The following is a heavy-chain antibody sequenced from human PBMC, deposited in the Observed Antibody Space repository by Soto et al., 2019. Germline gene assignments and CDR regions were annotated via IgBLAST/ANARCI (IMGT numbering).Heavy chain of an antibody. D-gene: IGHD3-9*01. Sequence: PGGSLRLSFSASGFTFSEYSMHWVRQAPGKGLQYVSTISSDGDITYYADSVKGRFTISRDNSKNTLYLHMNSLRPQATAVYYCVKVSTFYDVVTGYYSTNFFDPWGQGTLVTVSS. CDR2: ISSDGDIT. CDR1: GFTFSEYS. J-gene: IGHJ5*02. V-gene: IGHV3-64D*06. CDR3: VKVSTFYDVVTGYYSTNFFDP.